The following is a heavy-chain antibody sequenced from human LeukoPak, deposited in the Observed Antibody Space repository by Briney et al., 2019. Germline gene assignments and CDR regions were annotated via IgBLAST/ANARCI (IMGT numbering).Heavy chain of an antibody. CDR2: ISTSGSIV. CDR3: ARDRQFRLHDP. J-gene: IGHJ5*02. Sequence: GGSLRLSCTVSGFTFSDYYMTWIRQAPGKGLGWVAYISTSGSIVSYADSVKGRFTISRDNAKSSVYLQIDSLRAEDTAMYYCARDRQFRLHDPWGQGILVTVSS. V-gene: IGHV3-11*01. D-gene: IGHD3-16*01. CDR1: GFTFSDYY.